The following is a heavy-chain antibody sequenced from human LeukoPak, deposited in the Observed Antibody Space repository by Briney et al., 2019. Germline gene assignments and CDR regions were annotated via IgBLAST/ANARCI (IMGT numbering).Heavy chain of an antibody. D-gene: IGHD3-10*01. V-gene: IGHV1-69*06. CDR2: IIPIFGTA. Sequence: SVKVSCKASGGTFSSYAISWVRQAPGQGLEWMGGIIPIFGTANYAQKFQGRVTITADKSTSTAYMELSSLRSEDTAVYYCARNVLLWFGEVNYFDYWGQGVLVTVSP. CDR3: ARNVLLWFGEVNYFDY. J-gene: IGHJ4*02. CDR1: GGTFSSYA.